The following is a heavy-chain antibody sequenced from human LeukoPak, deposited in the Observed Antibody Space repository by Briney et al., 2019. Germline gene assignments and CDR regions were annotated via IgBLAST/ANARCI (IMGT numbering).Heavy chain of an antibody. CDR1: GFTFSSYG. Sequence: GGSLRLSCAASGFTFSSYGVHWVRQAPGKGLEWVAFIRYDGSNKYYADSVKGRFTISRDNSKNTLYLQMNSLRAEDTAVYYCAKDAFRDYGSGNYHSVYMDVWGKGTTVTVSS. V-gene: IGHV3-30*02. J-gene: IGHJ6*03. CDR3: AKDAFRDYGSGNYHSVYMDV. CDR2: IRYDGSNK. D-gene: IGHD3-10*01.